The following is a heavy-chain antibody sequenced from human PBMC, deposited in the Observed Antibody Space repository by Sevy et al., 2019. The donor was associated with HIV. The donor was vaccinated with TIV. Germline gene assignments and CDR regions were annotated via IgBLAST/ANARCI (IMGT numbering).Heavy chain of an antibody. CDR1: GFTFSNYG. D-gene: IGHD3-22*01. Sequence: GGSLRLSCAASGFTFSNYGMHWVRLAPEKGLEWVAVVWNDGSNKDYADSVKGRFTISRDNSKNTLYLQMNSLRVEDTAVYFCARGDDFNDRSAKRDFDYWGQGTLVTVSS. CDR3: ARGDDFNDRSAKRDFDY. J-gene: IGHJ4*02. CDR2: VWNDGSNK. V-gene: IGHV3-33*01.